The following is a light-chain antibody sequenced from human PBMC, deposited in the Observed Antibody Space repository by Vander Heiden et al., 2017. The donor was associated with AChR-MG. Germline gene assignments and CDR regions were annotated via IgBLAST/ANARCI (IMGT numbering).Light chain of an antibody. J-gene: IGLJ2*01. CDR2: DTS. Sequence: QAVVTQEPSLTESPGGTVPLTCGSSTGAVTSGHYPYWFQQKPGQAPRTLIYDTSNKHSWTPARFSGSLLGGKAALTLSGAQPEDEAEYYCLLSYSGARLGVFGGGTKLTVL. CDR1: TGAVTSGHY. CDR3: LLSYSGARLGV. V-gene: IGLV7-46*01.